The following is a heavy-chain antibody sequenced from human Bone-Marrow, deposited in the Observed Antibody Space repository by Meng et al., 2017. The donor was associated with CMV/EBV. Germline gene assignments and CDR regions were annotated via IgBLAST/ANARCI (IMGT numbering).Heavy chain of an antibody. CDR3: ARIPLGWVMDV. CDR2: INPNSGGT. J-gene: IGHJ6*02. CDR1: GDIFTGYY. D-gene: IGHD7-27*01. V-gene: IGHV1-2*02. Sequence: ASVKVSCKAFGDIFTGYYIHWVRQAPGQGLEWMGWINPNSGGTNYAQKFQGRVTMTRDTSISTAYMELSRLRSDDTAVYYCARIPLGWVMDVWGQGTTVTVSS.